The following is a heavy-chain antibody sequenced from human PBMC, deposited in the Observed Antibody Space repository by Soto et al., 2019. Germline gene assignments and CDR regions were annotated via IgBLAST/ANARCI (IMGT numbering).Heavy chain of an antibody. CDR1: GYTFTSYD. V-gene: IGHV1-8*01. J-gene: IGHJ4*02. CDR2: MNPNSGNT. CDR3: AREVGSRIDY. D-gene: IGHD6-13*01. Sequence: QVQLVQSGAEVKKPGASVKVSCKASGYTFTSYDINWVRQATGQGLEWMGWMNPNSGNTGYAQKFQGRVTMTRNTTIGTAYMELSSQSSEGTAMYYCAREVGSRIDYWGQGTLVTVSS.